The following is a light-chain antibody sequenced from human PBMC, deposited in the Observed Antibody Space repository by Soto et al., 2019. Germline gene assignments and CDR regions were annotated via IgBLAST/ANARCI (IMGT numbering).Light chain of an antibody. V-gene: IGKV3-20*01. CDR3: PQYASSFGT. CDR1: QSVGHMF. J-gene: IGKJ1*01. CDR2: DAY. Sequence: EIVLTQSPDTLSLSPGDRATLSCRASQSVGHMFLAWFQQKPGQAPRLLIFDAYRRATGIPDRFSGSGSGTNFALTISRLEPEDFALYYCPQYASSFGTFGQGTKVDIK.